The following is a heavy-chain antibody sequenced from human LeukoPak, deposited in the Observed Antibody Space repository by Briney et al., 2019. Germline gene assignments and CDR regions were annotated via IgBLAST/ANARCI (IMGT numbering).Heavy chain of an antibody. CDR1: GGSISSSSYY. D-gene: IGHD6-13*01. Sequence: SETLSLTCTVSGGSISSSSYYWGWIRQPPGKGLEWIGSIYYSGSTYYNPSLKSRVTISVDTSKNQFSLKLSSVTAADTAVYYCARHLSRSLESSSWYFWVSWFDPWGQGTLVTVSS. V-gene: IGHV4-39*01. J-gene: IGHJ5*02. CDR3: ARHLSRSLESSSWYFWVSWFDP. CDR2: IYYSGST.